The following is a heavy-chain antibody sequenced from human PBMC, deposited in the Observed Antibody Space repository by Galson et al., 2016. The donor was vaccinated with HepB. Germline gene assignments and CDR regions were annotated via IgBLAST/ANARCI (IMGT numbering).Heavy chain of an antibody. CDR1: GFTFNIYS. Sequence: SLRLSCAASGFTFNIYSMNWVRQAPGKGLEWVSYIRDSTTIYYADSVKGRFTISRGDAKSSLYLQMNSLRDEDTAVYYCVRDYNFAFDIWGQGTMVTVSS. CDR2: IRDSTTI. J-gene: IGHJ3*02. CDR3: VRDYNFAFDI. D-gene: IGHD5-24*01. V-gene: IGHV3-48*02.